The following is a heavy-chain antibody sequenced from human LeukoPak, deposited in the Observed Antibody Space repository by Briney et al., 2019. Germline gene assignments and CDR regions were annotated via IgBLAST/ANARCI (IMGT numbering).Heavy chain of an antibody. J-gene: IGHJ4*02. Sequence: SETLSLTCTVSGGSISSYYWSWIRQPPGRGLECIGYILYSGTTNSNPSLKSRVTISVDTSKNQISLKLSSVTAADTAVYYCARMGGYSGYATHWGQGTLVTVSS. CDR2: ILYSGTT. V-gene: IGHV4-59*08. CDR3: ARMGGYSGYATH. CDR1: GGSISSYY. D-gene: IGHD5-12*01.